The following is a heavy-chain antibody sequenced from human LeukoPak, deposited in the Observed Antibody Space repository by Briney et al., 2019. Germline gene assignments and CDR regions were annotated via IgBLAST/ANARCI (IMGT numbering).Heavy chain of an antibody. CDR3: ARDPNHYYDSSGYYGDY. V-gene: IGHV7-4-1*02. Sequence: GASVKVSCKASGYTFTSYAMNWVRQAPGQGLEWMGWINTNTGNPTYAQGFTGRFVFSLDTSVSTAYLQISSLKAEDTAVYHCARDPNHYYDSSGYYGDYWGQGTLVTVSS. D-gene: IGHD3-22*01. J-gene: IGHJ4*02. CDR2: INTNTGNP. CDR1: GYTFTSYA.